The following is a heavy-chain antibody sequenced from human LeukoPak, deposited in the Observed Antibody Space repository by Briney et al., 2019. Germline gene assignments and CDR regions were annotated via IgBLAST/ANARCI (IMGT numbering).Heavy chain of an antibody. CDR2: INHSGST. V-gene: IGHV4-34*01. CDR3: ARGPIYDYVWGSYRRRADAFDI. D-gene: IGHD3-16*02. CDR1: GGSFSGYY. Sequence: PSETLSLTCAVYGGSFSGYYWSWIRQPPGKGLEWIGEINHSGSTNYNPSLKSRVTISVDTPKNHFSLKLSSVTPADTAVYYCARGPIYDYVWGSYRRRADAFDIWGQGTMVTVSS. J-gene: IGHJ3*02.